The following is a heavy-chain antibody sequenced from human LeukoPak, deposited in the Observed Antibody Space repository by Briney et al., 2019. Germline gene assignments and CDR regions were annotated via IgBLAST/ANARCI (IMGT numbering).Heavy chain of an antibody. V-gene: IGHV1-69*13. CDR1: GGTFSSYA. Sequence: GASVKVSCEASGGTFSSYAISWVRQAPGQGLEWMGGIIPIFGTANYAQKFQGRVTITADESTSTAYMELSSLRSEDTAVYYCARDYDILTGYNYDAFDIWGQGTMVTVSS. CDR2: IIPIFGTA. J-gene: IGHJ3*02. D-gene: IGHD3-9*01. CDR3: ARDYDILTGYNYDAFDI.